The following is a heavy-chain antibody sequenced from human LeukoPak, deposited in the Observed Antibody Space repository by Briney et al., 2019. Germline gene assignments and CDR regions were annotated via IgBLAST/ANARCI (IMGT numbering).Heavy chain of an antibody. D-gene: IGHD3-22*01. CDR3: AKVGQRDYYDSSGYYHELDY. J-gene: IGHJ4*02. CDR1: GFTFSSYG. CDR2: ISYDGSNK. V-gene: IGHV3-30*18. Sequence: GGSLRLSRAASGFTFSSYGMHWVRQAPGKGLEWVAVISYDGSNKYYADSVKGRFTISRDNSKNTLYLQMNSLRAEDTAVYYCAKVGQRDYYDSSGYYHELDYWGQGTLVTVSS.